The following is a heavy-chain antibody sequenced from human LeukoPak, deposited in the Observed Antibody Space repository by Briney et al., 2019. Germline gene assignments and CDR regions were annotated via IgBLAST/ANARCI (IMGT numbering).Heavy chain of an antibody. Sequence: ASVKVSCKASGYTFTSYYIHWVRQPPGQGLEWMGIIDPSGGSTSYAQKFQGRVTMTRDMSTSTVYMELSSLISEDTAVYYCAREGHEYWVVVVPAAIGFYYWGQGTLVTVSS. J-gene: IGHJ4*02. CDR3: AREGHEYWVVVVPAAIGFYY. CDR2: IDPSGGST. D-gene: IGHD2-2*01. V-gene: IGHV1-46*01. CDR1: GYTFTSYY.